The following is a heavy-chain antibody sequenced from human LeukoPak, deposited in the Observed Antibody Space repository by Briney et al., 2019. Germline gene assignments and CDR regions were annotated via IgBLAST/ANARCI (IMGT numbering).Heavy chain of an antibody. CDR1: GGSISSYY. CDR2: IYYSGST. V-gene: IGHV4-59*08. J-gene: IGHJ4*02. Sequence: SETLSLTCTVSGGSISSYYWSWIRQPPGKGLEWIGYIYYSGSTYYNPSLKSRVTISVDTSKNQFSLKLSSVTAADTAVYYCARHLKGRIAAAGPRVDYWGQGTLVTVSS. CDR3: ARHLKGRIAAAGPRVDY. D-gene: IGHD6-13*01.